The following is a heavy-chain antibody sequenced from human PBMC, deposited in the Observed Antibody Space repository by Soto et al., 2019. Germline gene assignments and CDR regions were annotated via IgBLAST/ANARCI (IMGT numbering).Heavy chain of an antibody. Sequence: QVQLVESGGGVVQPGRSLRVSCAASGFTFSDYGIYWVRQAPGKGLEWVAVISYDGNNREYGDSVKGRFTISRDNSKNTLYLQINSLPVEDKAVYYCTFGDNAFDYWGQGTLVTVSS. V-gene: IGHV3-30*03. CDR1: GFTFSDYG. D-gene: IGHD2-21*01. CDR2: ISYDGNNR. J-gene: IGHJ4*02. CDR3: TFGDNAFDY.